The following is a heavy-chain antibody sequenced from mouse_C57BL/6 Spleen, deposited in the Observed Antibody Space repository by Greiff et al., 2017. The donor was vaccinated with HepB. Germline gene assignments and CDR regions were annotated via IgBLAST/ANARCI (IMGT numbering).Heavy chain of an antibody. CDR1: GYTFTSYW. CDR2: IYPGSGST. V-gene: IGHV1-55*01. D-gene: IGHD1-1*01. Sequence: VQLQQPGAELVKPGASVKMSCKASGYTFTSYWITWVKQRPGQGLEWIGDIYPGSGSTNYNEKFKSKATLTVDTSSSTAYMQLSSLTSEDSAVYYCARGDYGSSYVFAYWGQGTLVTVSA. J-gene: IGHJ3*01. CDR3: ARGDYGSSYVFAY.